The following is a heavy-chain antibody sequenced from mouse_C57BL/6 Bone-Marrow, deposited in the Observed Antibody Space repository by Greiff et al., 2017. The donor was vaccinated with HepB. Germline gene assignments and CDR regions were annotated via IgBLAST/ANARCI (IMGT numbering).Heavy chain of an antibody. Sequence: KQSCKASGYTFTSYWMQWVKQRPGQGLEWIGEIDPSDSYTNYNQKFKGKATLTVDTSSSTAYMQLSSLTSEDSAVYYCARDGYYWFAYWGQGTLVTVSA. CDR1: GYTFTSYW. V-gene: IGHV1-50*01. J-gene: IGHJ3*01. D-gene: IGHD2-3*01. CDR2: IDPSDSYT. CDR3: ARDGYYWFAY.